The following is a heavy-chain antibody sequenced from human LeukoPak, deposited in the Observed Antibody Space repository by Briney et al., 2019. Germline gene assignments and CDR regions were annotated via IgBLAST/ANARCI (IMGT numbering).Heavy chain of an antibody. Sequence: GGSLRLSCAASGFTFSSYGMHWVRQAPGKGLEGVAVICYEGGNKYYADSVKGRFPISRDNSKNTLYLQMNSLRAEDTAVYYCARGGYYYDSSGYSHFDYWGQGTLVTVSS. V-gene: IGHV3-33*01. CDR1: GFTFSSYG. CDR2: ICYEGGNK. CDR3: ARGGYYYDSSGYSHFDY. J-gene: IGHJ4*02. D-gene: IGHD3-22*01.